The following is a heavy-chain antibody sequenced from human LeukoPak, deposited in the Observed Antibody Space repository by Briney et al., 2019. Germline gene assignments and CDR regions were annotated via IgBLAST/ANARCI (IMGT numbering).Heavy chain of an antibody. CDR2: IYSGGSK. CDR1: GFIVSNNY. D-gene: IGHD3-10*01. Sequence: GGSLRLSCAASGFIVSNNYMSWVRQPPGKGLEWVSVIYSGGSKYYADSVKVRFTISRDNSKNTLYLQMDSLRAEDTAVYNCAKDRGSGSYYLDYWGQGTQVTVSS. V-gene: IGHV3-53*05. CDR3: AKDRGSGSYYLDY. J-gene: IGHJ4*02.